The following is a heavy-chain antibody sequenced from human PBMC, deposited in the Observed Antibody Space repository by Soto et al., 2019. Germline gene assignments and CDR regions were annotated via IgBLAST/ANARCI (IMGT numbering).Heavy chain of an antibody. CDR3: ARGYFLAVTTSDFDY. J-gene: IGHJ4*02. V-gene: IGHV3-64*01. D-gene: IGHD4-17*01. CDR1: GFTFSSYA. CDR2: ISSNGGST. Sequence: PGGSLRLSCAASGFTFSSYAMHWVRQAPGKGLEYVSAISSNGGSTYYANSVKGRFTISRDNSKNTLYLQMGSLRAEDMAVYYCARGYFLAVTTSDFDYWGQGTRVTVSS.